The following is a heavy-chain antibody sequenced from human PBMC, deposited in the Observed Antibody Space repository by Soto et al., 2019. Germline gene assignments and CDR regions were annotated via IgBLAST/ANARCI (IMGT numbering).Heavy chain of an antibody. CDR2: IYWDDDK. V-gene: IGHV2-5*02. J-gene: IGHJ4*02. CDR3: AHRPGHYDILPGYSKGVYYCHY. Sequence: QITLKESGPTLVKPTQTLTLTCTFSGFSLSTSGVGVGWIRQPPGKALEGLALIYWDDDKRYSPSLKSRLTITKDTSKNQWVLTQTNMDPVDTATYYCAHRPGHYDILPGYSKGVYYCHYWGQGTLVTVSS. CDR1: GFSLSTSGVG. D-gene: IGHD3-9*01.